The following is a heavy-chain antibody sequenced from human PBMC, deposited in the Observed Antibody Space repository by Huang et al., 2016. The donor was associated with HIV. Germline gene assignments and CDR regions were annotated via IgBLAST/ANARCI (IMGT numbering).Heavy chain of an antibody. CDR3: AKDRLSATGSSYFDY. V-gene: IGHV3-30*18. CDR1: GFTFSRYG. Sequence: QVHLVESGGGVVQPGRSLRLSCAASGFTFSRYGIHWVRQAPDKGLEWGAVISYDGSNKYYADSVKGRFTISRDNSKNTLYLEMNSLRDEDTAVYYCAKDRLSATGSSYFDYWGQGTLVTVSS. J-gene: IGHJ4*02. D-gene: IGHD6-13*01. CDR2: ISYDGSNK.